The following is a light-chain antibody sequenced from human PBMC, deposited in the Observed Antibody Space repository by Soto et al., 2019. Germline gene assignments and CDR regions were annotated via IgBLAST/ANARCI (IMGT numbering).Light chain of an antibody. J-gene: IGKJ1*01. CDR3: QKYNSAPPT. Sequence: DIQMTQSPSSLSASVGDRVTITCRASQGISYYLACYQQKPGKVPKLLIYAASTLQSGVPSRFSGSDSGTDFTLSISNLQPEDVATYYCQKYNSAPPTFGQGTKVEIK. V-gene: IGKV1-27*01. CDR2: AAS. CDR1: QGISYY.